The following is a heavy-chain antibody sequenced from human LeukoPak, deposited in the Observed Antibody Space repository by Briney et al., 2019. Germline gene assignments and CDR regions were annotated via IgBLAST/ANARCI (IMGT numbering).Heavy chain of an antibody. V-gene: IGHV1-2*02. J-gene: IGHJ6*02. CDR1: GYTFTGYY. D-gene: IGHD6-19*01. Sequence: SVKVSCKASGYTFTGYYMHWVRQAPGQGLEWMGWINPNSGGTNYAQKFQGRVTMTRDTSISTAYMELSRLRSDDTAVYYCARDTGSLYSSGWYSLGYYYYGMDVWGQGTTVTVSS. CDR3: ARDTGSLYSSGWYSLGYYYYGMDV. CDR2: INPNSGGT.